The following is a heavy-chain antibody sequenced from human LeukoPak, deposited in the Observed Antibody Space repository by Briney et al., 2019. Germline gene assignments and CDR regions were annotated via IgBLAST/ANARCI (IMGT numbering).Heavy chain of an antibody. CDR3: ARDLKAPMTTVTADAFDI. CDR1: GGSISGSSYY. Sequence: PSETLSLTCTVSGGSISGSSYYWGWIRQPPGKGLEWIGEIYHSGSTNYNPSLKSRVTISVDKSKNQFSLKLSSVTAADTAVYYCARDLKAPMTTVTADAFDIWGQGTMVTVSS. D-gene: IGHD4-17*01. CDR2: IYHSGST. V-gene: IGHV4-39*07. J-gene: IGHJ3*02.